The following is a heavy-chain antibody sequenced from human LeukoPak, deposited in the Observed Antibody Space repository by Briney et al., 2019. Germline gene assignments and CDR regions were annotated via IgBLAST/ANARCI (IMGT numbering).Heavy chain of an antibody. CDR3: ARHRDRDGYNRPGP. CDR2: IYYSGST. J-gene: IGHJ5*02. Sequence: PSETLSLTCTVSGGSISSSSYYWGWIRQPPGKGLEWIGSIYYSGSTYYNPSLKSRVTISVDTSKNQFSLKLSSVTAADTAVYYCARHRDRDGYNRPGPWGQGTLVTVSS. D-gene: IGHD5-24*01. V-gene: IGHV4-39*01. CDR1: GGSISSSSYY.